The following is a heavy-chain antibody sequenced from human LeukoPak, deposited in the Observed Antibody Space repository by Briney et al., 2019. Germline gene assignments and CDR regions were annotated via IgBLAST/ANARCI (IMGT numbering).Heavy chain of an antibody. CDR2: ISSSSSTI. CDR3: ASYYSSTHDY. CDR1: GFTFSSYS. V-gene: IGHV3-48*02. Sequence: GGSLKLSCAASGFTFSSYSMHWVRQAPGKGLEWVSYISSSSSTIYYADSVKGRFTISRDNAKNSLYLQMNSLRDEDTAVYYCASYYSSTHDYWGQGTLVTVSS. D-gene: IGHD6-13*01. J-gene: IGHJ4*02.